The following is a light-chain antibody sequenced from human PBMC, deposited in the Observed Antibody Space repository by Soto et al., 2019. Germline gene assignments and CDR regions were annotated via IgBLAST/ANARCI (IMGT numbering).Light chain of an antibody. V-gene: IGKV1-5*03. CDR3: QQSSSTPQT. CDR2: KAS. Sequence: IHMTLSPSTLSASEGHRVTISCRASQSISSYLGWYQQKPGKAPKLFIYKASTLESGVPSRFSGSGYGTEFTLAISSLQTDDFATYDCQQSSSTPQTFGEGTKVDIK. J-gene: IGKJ1*01. CDR1: QSISSY.